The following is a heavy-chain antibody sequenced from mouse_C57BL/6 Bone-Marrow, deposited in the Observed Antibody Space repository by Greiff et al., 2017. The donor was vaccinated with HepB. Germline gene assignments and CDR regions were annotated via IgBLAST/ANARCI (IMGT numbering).Heavy chain of an antibody. D-gene: IGHD1-1*01. CDR1: GFNIKDDY. CDR2: IDPENGDT. V-gene: IGHV14-4*01. J-gene: IGHJ3*01. CDR3: TTYCGSSCGFAY. Sequence: VQLKQSGAELVRPGASVKLSCTASGFNIKDDYMHWVKQRPEQGLEWIGGIDPENGDTEYASKFQGKATITADTSSNTAYLQLSSLTSEDTAVYYGTTYCGSSCGFAYWGQGTLVTVSA.